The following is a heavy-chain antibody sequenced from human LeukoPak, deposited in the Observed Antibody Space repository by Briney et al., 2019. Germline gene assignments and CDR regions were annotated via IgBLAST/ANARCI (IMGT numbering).Heavy chain of an antibody. V-gene: IGHV3-30*02. Sequence: GGSLRLSCAASGFTFSNHGMHWVRQAPGKGLEWVAFIRYDGTDKYYADSVKGRFTISRDNSENTVSLQLNSLRAEDTAVYYCVRETGWLFDFWGQGTLVIVSS. J-gene: IGHJ4*02. CDR3: VRETGWLFDF. CDR2: IRYDGTDK. CDR1: GFTFSNHG. D-gene: IGHD5-12*01.